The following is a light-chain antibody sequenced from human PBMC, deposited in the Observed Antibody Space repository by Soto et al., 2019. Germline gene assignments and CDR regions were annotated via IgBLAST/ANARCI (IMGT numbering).Light chain of an antibody. J-gene: IGLJ1*01. CDR2: EVS. CDR1: SSDIGNYNY. CDR3: SSYTSSSTLNYV. Sequence: QSVLTQPASVSGSPGQSITISCTGTSSDIGNYNYVSWYQQHPGKAPKLMIYEVSNRPSGVSNRFSGSKSGNTASLTISGLQAEDEADYYCSSYTSSSTLNYVFGTGNKVTVL. V-gene: IGLV2-14*01.